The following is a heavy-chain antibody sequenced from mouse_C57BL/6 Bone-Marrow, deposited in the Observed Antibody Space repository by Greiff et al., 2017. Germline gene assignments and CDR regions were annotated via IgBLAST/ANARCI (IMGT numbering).Heavy chain of an antibody. CDR2: IYPGSGST. CDR3: ASYYYGSSQFAY. J-gene: IGHJ3*01. CDR1: GYPFTSYW. V-gene: IGHV1-55*01. Sequence: QVQLQQPGAELVKPGASVKMSCKASGYPFTSYWITWVKQRPGQGLEWIGDIYPGSGSTNYNEKFKSKATLTVDTSSSTAYMQLSSLTSEDSAVYYCASYYYGSSQFAYWGQGTLVTVSA. D-gene: IGHD1-1*01.